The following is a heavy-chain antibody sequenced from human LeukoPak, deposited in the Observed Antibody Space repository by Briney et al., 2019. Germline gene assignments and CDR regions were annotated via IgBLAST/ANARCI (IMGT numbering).Heavy chain of an antibody. V-gene: IGHV4-39*07. J-gene: IGHJ4*02. Sequence: KPSETLSLTCTVSGASISTSNYYWVWLRQSPEKGLERIGSIFHTGNAFYSPALQSRVTMSLDTSKSQFYLRLTSVTAADTALYYCAKTKLDWLLFDFWGQGSLVTVSS. CDR3: AKTKLDWLLFDF. D-gene: IGHD3-9*01. CDR2: IFHTGNA. CDR1: GASISTSNYY.